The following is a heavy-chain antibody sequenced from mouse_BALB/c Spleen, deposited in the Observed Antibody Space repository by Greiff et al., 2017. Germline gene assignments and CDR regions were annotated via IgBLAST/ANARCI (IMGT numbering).Heavy chain of an antibody. V-gene: IGHV5-4*02. CDR2: ISDGGSYT. D-gene: IGHD2-14*01. CDR3: APYYREKGGFAY. CDR1: GFTFSDYY. Sequence: EVKVVESGGGLVKPGGSLKLSCAASGFTFSDYYMYWVRQTPEKRLEWVATISDGGSYTYYPDSVKGRFTISRDNAKNNLYLQMSSLKSEDTAMYYCAPYYREKGGFAYWGQGTLVTVSA. J-gene: IGHJ3*01.